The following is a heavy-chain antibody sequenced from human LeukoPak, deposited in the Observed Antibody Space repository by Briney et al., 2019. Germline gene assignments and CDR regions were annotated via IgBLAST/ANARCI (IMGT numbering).Heavy chain of an antibody. Sequence: PGGSLRLSCAASGFTFSSYAMNWVRQAPGKGLEWVSTVSGNGGSTYYADSGKGRFTISRDNSKHTLYLQMNSLRSEDTAVYYCARDFRVVAANAYWFDPWGQGTLVTVSS. V-gene: IGHV3-23*01. D-gene: IGHD2-15*01. CDR3: ARDFRVVAANAYWFDP. J-gene: IGHJ5*02. CDR2: VSGNGGST. CDR1: GFTFSSYA.